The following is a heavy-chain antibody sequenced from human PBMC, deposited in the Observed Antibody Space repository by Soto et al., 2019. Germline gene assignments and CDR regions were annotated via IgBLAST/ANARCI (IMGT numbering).Heavy chain of an antibody. Sequence: ASVKVSCKASGYTFTTYDINWVRQATGQGLEWMGWMSPNSGNTGYAQKFQGRVTMTRDTSISTAYMELSSLRSDDTAVYYCARQWELSGYYYGMDVWGQGNTVTVSS. CDR1: GYTFTTYD. CDR2: MSPNSGNT. CDR3: ARQWELSGYYYGMDV. J-gene: IGHJ6*02. V-gene: IGHV1-8*01. D-gene: IGHD1-26*01.